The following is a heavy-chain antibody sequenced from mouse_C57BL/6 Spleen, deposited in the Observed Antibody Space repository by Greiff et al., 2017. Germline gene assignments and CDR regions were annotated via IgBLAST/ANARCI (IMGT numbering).Heavy chain of an antibody. CDR3: ARSGDGYWYFDV. D-gene: IGHD2-3*01. CDR1: GFNFKDYY. Sequence: EVQLQQSGAELVKPGASVKLSCTASGFNFKDYYMHWVKQRTEQGLEWIGRIDPEDGDTKYGPKFQGKATITADTSSNTAYLQLSSLTSEDTAVYYCARSGDGYWYFDVRGTGTTVTVSS. CDR2: IDPEDGDT. V-gene: IGHV14-2*01. J-gene: IGHJ1*03.